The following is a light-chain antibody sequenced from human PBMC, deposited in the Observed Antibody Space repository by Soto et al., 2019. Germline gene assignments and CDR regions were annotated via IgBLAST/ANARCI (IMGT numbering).Light chain of an antibody. CDR1: SSDAGGYNY. J-gene: IGLJ1*01. Sequence: QSVLTQRPSASGSPGQSVTISCTGTSSDAGGYNYVSWYQQHPGKAPKLMIYEVSERPSGVPDRFSGSKSSNTASLTVSGLQAEDEADYYCSSYAGSNNLVFGTGTKVTVL. V-gene: IGLV2-8*01. CDR3: SSYAGSNNLV. CDR2: EVS.